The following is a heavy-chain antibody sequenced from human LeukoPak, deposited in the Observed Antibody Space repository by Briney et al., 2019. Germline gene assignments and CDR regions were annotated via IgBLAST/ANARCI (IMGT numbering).Heavy chain of an antibody. CDR3: ARDTDWFDP. CDR1: GFTFSSYS. CDR2: ISSSSSNI. J-gene: IGHJ5*02. V-gene: IGHV3-21*01. Sequence: GGSLRLSCAASGFTFSSYSMNWVRQAPGKGLEWVSSISSSSSNIYYADSVKGRFTISRDNAKNSLYLQMNSLRAEDTAVYYCARDTDWFDPWGQGTLVTVSS.